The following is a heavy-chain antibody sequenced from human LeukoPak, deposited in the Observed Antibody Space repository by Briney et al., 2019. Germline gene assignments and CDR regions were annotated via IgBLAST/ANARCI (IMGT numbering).Heavy chain of an antibody. D-gene: IGHD6-19*01. CDR2: ISGSGGNT. J-gene: IGHJ4*02. CDR3: ANRRWLVSSFDY. Sequence: QPGGTLRLSCAASGFTFSSYSMSWVRQAPGKGLEWVSGISGSGGNTYYADSVKGRFTISKDNSKNTLYLQMNSLRAEDTAVYYCANRRWLVSSFDYWGQGTLVTVSS. V-gene: IGHV3-23*01. CDR1: GFTFSSYS.